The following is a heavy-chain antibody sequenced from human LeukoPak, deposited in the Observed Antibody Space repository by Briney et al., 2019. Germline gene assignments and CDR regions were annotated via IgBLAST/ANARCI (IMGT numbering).Heavy chain of an antibody. Sequence: GGSLRLSCAASGFSFSDYNMNWVRQAPGKGLEWVAYISSSSSTTHYADSVTGRFSISRDNAKSSLYLQMNSLGVEDTAVYYCARDLYSGSYYDFDYWGQGTLVTVSS. CDR2: ISSSSSTT. CDR1: GFSFSDYN. CDR3: ARDLYSGSYYDFDY. V-gene: IGHV3-48*01. J-gene: IGHJ4*02. D-gene: IGHD1-26*01.